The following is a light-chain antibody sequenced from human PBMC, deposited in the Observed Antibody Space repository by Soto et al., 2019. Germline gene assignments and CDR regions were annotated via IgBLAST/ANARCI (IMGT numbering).Light chain of an antibody. Sequence: QSALTQPRSVSGSPGQSVTISCTGTDSDVGGYNYVSWYQQYPGEAPKRMIYDVIKRPSGVPDRFSGAKSGNTASLTISGLQPEDEADYYCCSYGGSYAPYVFGTGTKLTVL. CDR2: DVI. J-gene: IGLJ1*01. CDR1: DSDVGGYNY. V-gene: IGLV2-11*01. CDR3: CSYGGSYAPYV.